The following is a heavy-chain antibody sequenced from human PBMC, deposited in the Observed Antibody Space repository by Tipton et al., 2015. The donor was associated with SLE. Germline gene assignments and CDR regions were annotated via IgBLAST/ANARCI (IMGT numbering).Heavy chain of an antibody. V-gene: IGHV4-4*07. CDR3: ARDHPVAGPFDY. Sequence: LRLSCTVSGGSISNYYWSWIRQPAGKGLEWIGRIYTSGSTNYNPSLKSRVTMSVDTSKNQFSLKLGSVTAADTAVYYCARDHPVAGPFDYWGQGTLVTVSS. CDR1: GGSISNYY. D-gene: IGHD6-19*01. CDR2: IYTSGST. J-gene: IGHJ4*02.